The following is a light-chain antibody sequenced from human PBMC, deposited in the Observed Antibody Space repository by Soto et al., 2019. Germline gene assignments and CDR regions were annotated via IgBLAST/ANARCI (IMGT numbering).Light chain of an antibody. J-gene: IGKJ1*01. CDR1: QSLLNRSDKKNY. V-gene: IGKV4-1*01. CDR3: QQYFNTEWT. CDR2: WAS. Sequence: DIVMTQSPDSLAVSLGERATINCKSSQSLLNRSDKKNYLAWYQQRPGQPPNLLIYWASTRQFGVPDRISGSGSGTDFTLTISSRQAEDVAVYYCQQYFNTEWTFGQGTKVEVK.